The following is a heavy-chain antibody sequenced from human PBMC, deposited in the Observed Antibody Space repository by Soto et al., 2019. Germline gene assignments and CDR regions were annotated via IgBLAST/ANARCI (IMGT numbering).Heavy chain of an antibody. V-gene: IGHV4-34*01. J-gene: IGHJ5*02. D-gene: IGHD2-2*01. CDR2: INHSGST. CDR3: ARDVYCSSTSCSYNWFDP. Sequence: SEPLSLTCAVYGGSFSVYYWSWIRHPPGKGLEWIGEINHSGSTNYNPSLKSRVTISVDTSKNQFSLKLSSVAAADTAVYYCARDVYCSSTSCSYNWFDPWGQGTLVTVSS. CDR1: GGSFSVYY.